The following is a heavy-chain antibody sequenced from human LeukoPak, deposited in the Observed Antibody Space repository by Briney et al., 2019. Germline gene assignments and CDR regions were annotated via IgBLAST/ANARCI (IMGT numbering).Heavy chain of an antibody. CDR2: NSGRGVYT. Sequence: GGSLRLSCAAPGLTLTNDARRSVRQARAKGLEWVSANSGRGVYTYYAECVKGRFTISRDNSRNTLYLQMNRLRAEDTAVYYCAKSLEGCDSSNCNTLRGLMDVWGQGTTVTVSS. V-gene: IGHV3-23*01. J-gene: IGHJ6*02. CDR3: AKSLEGCDSSNCNTLRGLMDV. CDR1: GLTLTNDA. D-gene: IGHD2/OR15-2a*01.